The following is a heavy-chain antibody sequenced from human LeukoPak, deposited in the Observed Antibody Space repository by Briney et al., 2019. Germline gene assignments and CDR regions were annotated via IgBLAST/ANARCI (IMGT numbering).Heavy chain of an antibody. J-gene: IGHJ4*02. D-gene: IGHD2-2*03. CDR3: ATIVGYCSSRSCSDY. CDR1: GFTFSSYW. CDR2: IKQDGSEK. V-gene: IGHV3-7*01. Sequence: GGSLRLSCAASGFTFSSYWMNWVRQAPGKGLERVANIKQDGSEKYYVDSVKGRFTISRDNAKNSLYLQMNSLRAEDTAVYYCATIVGYCSSRSCSDYWGQGTLVTVSS.